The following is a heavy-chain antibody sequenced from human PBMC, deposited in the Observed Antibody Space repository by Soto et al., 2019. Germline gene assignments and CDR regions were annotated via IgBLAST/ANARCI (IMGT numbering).Heavy chain of an antibody. J-gene: IGHJ4*02. D-gene: IGHD6-6*01. Sequence: STYYADSVKGRFTISRDNSKNTLYLQMNSLRAEDTAVYYCAKRSSSSTFDYWGQATLVTLSS. V-gene: IGHV3-23*01. CDR3: AKRSSSSTFDY. CDR2: ST.